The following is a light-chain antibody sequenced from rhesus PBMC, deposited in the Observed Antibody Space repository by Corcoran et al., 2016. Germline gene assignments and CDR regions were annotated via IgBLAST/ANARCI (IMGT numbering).Light chain of an antibody. CDR3: LQDNAAPYT. V-gene: IGKV1-94*01. J-gene: IGKJ2*01. Sequence: DIQMTQSPSSLSASVGDRVTVTCRASQDINKELSWYQQKPGKAPTLLIYTASSLQTGVSSRFSGSGSGTDYPLTISSLQPEDVASYYCLQDNAAPYTFGQGAKVEIK. CDR1: QDINKE. CDR2: TAS.